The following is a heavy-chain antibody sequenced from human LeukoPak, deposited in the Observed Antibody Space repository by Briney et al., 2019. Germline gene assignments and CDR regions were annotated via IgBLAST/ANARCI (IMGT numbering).Heavy chain of an antibody. V-gene: IGHV3-30*18. Sequence: PGGSLRLSCAASGFTFSSYGMHWVRQAPGKGLEWVAVISYDGSNKYYADSVKGRFTISRDNSKNTPYLQMNSLRAEDTAVYYCAKDDSSGFDPWGQGTLVTVSS. J-gene: IGHJ5*02. D-gene: IGHD3-22*01. CDR3: AKDDSSGFDP. CDR2: ISYDGSNK. CDR1: GFTFSSYG.